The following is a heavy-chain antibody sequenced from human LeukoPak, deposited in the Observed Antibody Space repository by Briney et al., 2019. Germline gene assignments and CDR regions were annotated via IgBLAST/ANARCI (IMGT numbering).Heavy chain of an antibody. CDR3: ARGIDY. J-gene: IGHJ4*02. V-gene: IGHV4-39*07. CDR1: GGSISSSSYY. Sequence: SETLSLTCTVSGGSISSSSYYWGWIRQSPGKGLEWIGEIHHSGNTNYNPSLKSRVTISVDKSKNQFSLKLSSVTAADTAVYYCARGIDYWGQGTLVTVSS. CDR2: IHHSGNT.